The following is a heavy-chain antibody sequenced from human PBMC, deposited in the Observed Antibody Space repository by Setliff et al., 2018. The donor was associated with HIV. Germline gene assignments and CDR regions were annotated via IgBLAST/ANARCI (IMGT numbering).Heavy chain of an antibody. V-gene: IGHV4-61*09. CDR3: ARDRHSSSWYGDYYYYYMDV. CDR2: IYTSGST. J-gene: IGHJ6*03. D-gene: IGHD6-13*01. Sequence: PSETLSLTCTVSGGSISSGSYYWSWIRQPAGKGLEWIGHIYTSGSTNYNPSLKSRVTISVDTSKNQFSLKLSSVTAADTAVYYCARDRHSSSWYGDYYYYYMDVWGKGTTVTVSS. CDR1: GGSISSGSYY.